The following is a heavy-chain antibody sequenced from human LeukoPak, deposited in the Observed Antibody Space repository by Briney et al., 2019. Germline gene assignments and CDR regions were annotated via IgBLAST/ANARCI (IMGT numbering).Heavy chain of an antibody. V-gene: IGHV3-23*01. CDR1: GFTFSSYG. Sequence: GGTLRLSCAASGFTFSSYGMSWVRQAPGKGLEWVSGISGSGGSTYYADSVEGRFTISRDNSKNSLYLQMNSLRAEDTAVYYCARGGSYDYYYYMDVWGKGTTVTVSS. CDR3: ARGGSYDYYYYMDV. J-gene: IGHJ6*03. CDR2: ISGSGGST. D-gene: IGHD1-26*01.